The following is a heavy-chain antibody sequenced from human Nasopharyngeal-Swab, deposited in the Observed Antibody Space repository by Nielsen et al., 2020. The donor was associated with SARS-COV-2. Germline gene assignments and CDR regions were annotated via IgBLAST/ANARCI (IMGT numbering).Heavy chain of an antibody. Sequence: GRSLRLSCAASGFTFSSYAMHWVRQAPGKGLEWVAVISYDGSNKYYADSVKGRFTISRDNSKNTLYLQMNSLRAEDTAVYYCARTRGGSYYDAFDIWGRGTMVTVSS. D-gene: IGHD1-26*01. CDR1: GFTFSSYA. V-gene: IGHV3-30*04. CDR3: ARTRGGSYYDAFDI. CDR2: ISYDGSNK. J-gene: IGHJ3*02.